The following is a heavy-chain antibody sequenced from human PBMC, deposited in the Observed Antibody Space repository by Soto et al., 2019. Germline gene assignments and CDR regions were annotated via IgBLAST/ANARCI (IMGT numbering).Heavy chain of an antibody. D-gene: IGHD7-27*01. CDR3: VRELGLAY. CDR1: GFTFISYW. Sequence: GGSLSLSCAASGFTFISYWMSWVRQAPGKGLEWVANIKQDGSQKNYVDSVKGRFTIARDNGQNSLSLQINSLRVEDTAVYYCVRELGLAYWGQGALVTVSS. V-gene: IGHV3-7*03. CDR2: IKQDGSQK. J-gene: IGHJ4*02.